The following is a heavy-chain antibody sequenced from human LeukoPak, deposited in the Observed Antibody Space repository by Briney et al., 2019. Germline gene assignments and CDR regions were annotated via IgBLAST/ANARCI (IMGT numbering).Heavy chain of an antibody. J-gene: IGHJ5*02. Sequence: SETLSLTCTVSGYSISSGYFWGWIRQPPGKGLEWIGTIYNSGSTYYNASLESRVTISVDTSRNQFSLKMTSVTAADTAVYYCARVPHNCSDDRCYSRWFDPWGQGTLVIVSS. CDR1: GYSISSGYF. CDR3: ARVPHNCSDDRCYSRWFDP. V-gene: IGHV4-38-2*02. D-gene: IGHD2-15*01. CDR2: IYNSGST.